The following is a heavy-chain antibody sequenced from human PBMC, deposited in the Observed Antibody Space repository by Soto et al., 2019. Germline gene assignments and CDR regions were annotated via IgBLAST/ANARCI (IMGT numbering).Heavy chain of an antibody. V-gene: IGHV4-59*01. CDR2: IYYSGST. CDR3: ASLGYCSGGSCYSVENWFDP. J-gene: IGHJ5*02. Sequence: KPSETLSLTCTVSGGSISSYYWSWIWQPPGKGLEWIGYIYYSGSTNYNPSLESRVTMSVDTSKNQLSLKLSSVTAADTAVYYCASLGYCSGGSCYSVENWFDPWGQGILVT. D-gene: IGHD2-15*01. CDR1: GGSISSYY.